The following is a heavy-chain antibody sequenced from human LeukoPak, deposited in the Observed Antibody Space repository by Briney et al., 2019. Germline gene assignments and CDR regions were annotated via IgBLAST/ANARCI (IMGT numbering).Heavy chain of an antibody. Sequence: PGGSLRLSCAASGFTFSSYAMHWVRQAPGKGLEWVAVISYDGSNKYYADSVKGRFTISRDNSKNTLYLQMNSLSAEDTAVYYCAREWEEDTAFDYWGQGTLVTVSS. V-gene: IGHV3-30*04. CDR2: ISYDGSNK. CDR1: GFTFSSYA. D-gene: IGHD5-18*01. J-gene: IGHJ4*02. CDR3: AREWEEDTAFDY.